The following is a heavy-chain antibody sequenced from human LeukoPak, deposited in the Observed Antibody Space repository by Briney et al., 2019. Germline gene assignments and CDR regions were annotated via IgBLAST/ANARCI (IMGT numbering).Heavy chain of an antibody. J-gene: IGHJ5*02. CDR3: ARDASRRAAAGGWFDP. D-gene: IGHD6-13*01. Sequence: SETLSLTCAVYGGSFSGYYWSWIRQPPGKGLEWIGEINHSGSTNYNPSLKSRVTISVDTSKNQFSLKLSSVTAADTAVYYCARDASRRAAAGGWFDPWGQGTLVTVSS. CDR1: GGSFSGYY. V-gene: IGHV4-34*01. CDR2: INHSGST.